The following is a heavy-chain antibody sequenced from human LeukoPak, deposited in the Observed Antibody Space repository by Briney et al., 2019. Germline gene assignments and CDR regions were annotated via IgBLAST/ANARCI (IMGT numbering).Heavy chain of an antibody. Sequence: GGSLRLSCSASGFTFSSYAMHWDRQAPGKGLEYVSAISSNGGSTYYADSVKGRFTISRDNSKNTLYLQMSSLRAEDTAVYYCVKSTEVNYGSGTFDYWGQGTLVTVSS. V-gene: IGHV3-64D*06. J-gene: IGHJ4*02. CDR1: GFTFSSYA. CDR2: ISSNGGST. CDR3: VKSTEVNYGSGTFDY. D-gene: IGHD3-10*01.